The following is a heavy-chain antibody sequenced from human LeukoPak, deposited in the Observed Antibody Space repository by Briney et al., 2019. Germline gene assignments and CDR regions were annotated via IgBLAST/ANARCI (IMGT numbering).Heavy chain of an antibody. D-gene: IGHD5-18*01. Sequence: GGSLRLSCAASGFTFSSYGMNWVRQAPGKGLEWVSLISSSSSYIYYADSVKGRFTISRDTAKNSLYLQMNSLRVEDTAVYFCARDSRGFSYGPNTDYWGQGTLVTVSS. CDR2: ISSSSSYI. CDR1: GFTFSSYG. V-gene: IGHV3-21*01. CDR3: ARDSRGFSYGPNTDY. J-gene: IGHJ4*02.